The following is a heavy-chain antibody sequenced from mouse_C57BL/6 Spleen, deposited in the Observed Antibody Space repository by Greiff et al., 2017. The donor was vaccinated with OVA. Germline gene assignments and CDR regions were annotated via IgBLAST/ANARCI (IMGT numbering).Heavy chain of an antibody. V-gene: IGHV1-52*01. CDR2: IDPSDSET. Sequence: QVQLQQPGAELVRPGSSVKLSCKASGYTFTSYWMHWVKQRPIQGLEWIGNIDPSDSETHYNQKFKDKATLTVDKSSSTAYMQLSSLTSEDSAVYYYARAFITTVVATDAMDYWGQGTSVTVSA. CDR1: GYTFTSYW. D-gene: IGHD1-1*01. J-gene: IGHJ4*01. CDR3: ARAFITTVVATDAMDY.